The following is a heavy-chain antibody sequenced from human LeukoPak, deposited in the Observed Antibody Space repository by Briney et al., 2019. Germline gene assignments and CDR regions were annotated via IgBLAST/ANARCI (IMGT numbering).Heavy chain of an antibody. D-gene: IGHD2-21*02. Sequence: SSETLSLTCSVSGGSISSFYWSWVRQPAGKGLEWIGRIFASGGTSYNPSLKSRVIISVDKSKNQFSLNLSSVTAADTGVYFCARAWVTGIKNYYYYYMDVWGKGTTVTVSS. J-gene: IGHJ6*03. CDR1: GGSISSFY. CDR3: ARAWVTGIKNYYYYYMDV. V-gene: IGHV4-4*07. CDR2: IFASGGT.